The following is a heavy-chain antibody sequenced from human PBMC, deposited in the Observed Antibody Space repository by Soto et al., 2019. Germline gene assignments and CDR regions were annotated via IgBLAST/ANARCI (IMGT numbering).Heavy chain of an antibody. Sequence: PGGALRLSCAASGFTFDDYGMSWVRQAPGKRLEWVSFISFSGNTIYYADSVRGRFTISRDNAKSTLFLQMNSLRDDDTATYYCARRLAPIQYSDYWGRGTLFTVSS. CDR3: ARRLAPIQYSDY. D-gene: IGHD5-18*01. CDR2: ISFSGNTI. V-gene: IGHV3-48*02. J-gene: IGHJ4*02. CDR1: GFTFDDYG.